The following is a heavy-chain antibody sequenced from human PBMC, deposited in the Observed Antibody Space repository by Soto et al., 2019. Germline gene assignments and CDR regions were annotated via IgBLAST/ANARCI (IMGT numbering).Heavy chain of an antibody. CDR2: IIPILGIA. D-gene: IGHD6-13*01. CDR1: GGNFSSYT. CDR3: ARAEYSSSWYPLNWFDP. Sequence: QVQLVQSGAEVKKPVSPVKVSCKASGGNFSSYTISWVRQAPGQGLEWMGRIIPILGIANYAQKFQGRVTITADKSTSTAYMELSSLRSEYTAVYYCARAEYSSSWYPLNWFDPWGQGTLVTVSS. V-gene: IGHV1-69*02. J-gene: IGHJ5*02.